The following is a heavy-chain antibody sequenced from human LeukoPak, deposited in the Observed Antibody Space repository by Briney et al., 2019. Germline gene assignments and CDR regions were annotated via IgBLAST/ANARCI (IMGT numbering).Heavy chain of an antibody. CDR2: ISLNSASI. CDR3: AKDTLGRGNGMDV. V-gene: IGHV3-9*01. CDR1: GFTFDDYA. D-gene: IGHD3-10*01. Sequence: PGRSLRLSCAASGFTFDDYAMHWVRHAPGKGLEWVSGISLNSASIVYADSVKGRFTISRDNAKNSLYLQMNSLRAEDTALYYCAKDTLGRGNGMDVWGQGTTVTVSS. J-gene: IGHJ6*02.